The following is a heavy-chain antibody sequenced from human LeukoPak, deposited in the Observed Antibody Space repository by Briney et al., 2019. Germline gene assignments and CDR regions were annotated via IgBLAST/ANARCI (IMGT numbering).Heavy chain of an antibody. CDR3: AGSHISNWDY. V-gene: IGHV5-51*01. J-gene: IGHJ4*02. D-gene: IGHD6-13*01. CDR1: GYSFTSYW. CDR2: IYPGDSGT. Sequence: GESLKISCKGSGYSFTSYWIGWGRQMAGKSLGWMGIIYPGDSGTRYSPSFEGQVTISADKSISTAYLQWSSLKASDTAMYYCAGSHISNWDYWGQGTLVTVSS.